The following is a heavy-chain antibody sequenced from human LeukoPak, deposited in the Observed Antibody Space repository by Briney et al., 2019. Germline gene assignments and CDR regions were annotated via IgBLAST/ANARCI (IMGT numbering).Heavy chain of an antibody. CDR3: ARGTLNYYDSSGYWGY. Sequence: SETLSLTCAVYGGSFSGYYWSWIRQPPGKGLEWIGEINHSGSTNYNPSLTSRVTISVDTSKNQFSLKLSSVTAADTAVYYCARGTLNYYDSSGYWGYWGRGTLVTVSS. V-gene: IGHV4-34*01. J-gene: IGHJ4*02. CDR2: INHSGST. CDR1: GGSFSGYY. D-gene: IGHD3-22*01.